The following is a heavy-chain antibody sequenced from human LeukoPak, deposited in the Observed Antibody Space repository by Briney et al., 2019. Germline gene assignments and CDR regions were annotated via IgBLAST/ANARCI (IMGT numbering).Heavy chain of an antibody. V-gene: IGHV1-46*01. CDR2: INPSGGST. D-gene: IGHD6-19*01. CDR1: GYTFTSYY. Sequence: GASVKASCKASGYTFTSYYIHWVRQAPGQGLEWMGIINPSGGSTSYAQKFQGRVTMTRDTSTSTVYMELSSLRSEDTAVYYCARGVSGGYYYMDVWGKGTTVTIS. J-gene: IGHJ6*03. CDR3: ARGVSGGYYYMDV.